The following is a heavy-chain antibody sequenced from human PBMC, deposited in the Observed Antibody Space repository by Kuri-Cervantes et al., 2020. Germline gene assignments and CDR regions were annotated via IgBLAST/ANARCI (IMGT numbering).Heavy chain of an antibody. J-gene: IGHJ4*02. V-gene: IGHV4-34*01. CDR3: ARQRGSPSFDY. CDR1: GGSFSGYY. Sequence: SETLSLTCAVYGGSFSGYYWSWIRQPPGKGLEWIGSIYYSGSTYYNPSLKSRVTISVDTSKNQFSLKLSSVTAADTAVYYCARQRGSPSFDYWGQGTLVTVSS. D-gene: IGHD1-1*01. CDR2: IYYSGST.